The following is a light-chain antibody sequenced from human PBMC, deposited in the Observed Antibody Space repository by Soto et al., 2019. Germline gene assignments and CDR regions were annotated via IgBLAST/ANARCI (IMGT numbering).Light chain of an antibody. Sequence: QSALTQPASVSGSPGQSITISCTGTISDVGGYNYVSWYQQHPGKAPKLMIYEVSNRPSGVSNRFYGSKSGNTASLTISGLQAEDEADYYCSSYTSSSTLYVFGTGTTVTV. CDR2: EVS. V-gene: IGLV2-14*01. CDR1: ISDVGGYNY. J-gene: IGLJ1*01. CDR3: SSYTSSSTLYV.